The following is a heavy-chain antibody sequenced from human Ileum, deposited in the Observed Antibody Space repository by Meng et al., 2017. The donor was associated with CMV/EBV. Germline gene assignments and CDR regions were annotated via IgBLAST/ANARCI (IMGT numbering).Heavy chain of an antibody. CDR3: AKGEWYSGSYMDY. D-gene: IGHD1-26*01. Sequence: CAASGLPFSNFGMQWVRQAPGKGLEAVAIISYDGNKKYYAESVKGRFTISRDNSNNTLYLQMNSLRAEDTAVYYCAKGEWYSGSYMDYWGQGTLVTVSS. J-gene: IGHJ4*02. CDR2: ISYDGNKK. CDR1: GLPFSNFG. V-gene: IGHV3-30*18.